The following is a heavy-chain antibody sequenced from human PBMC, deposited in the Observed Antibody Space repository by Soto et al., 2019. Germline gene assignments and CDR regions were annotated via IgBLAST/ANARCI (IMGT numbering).Heavy chain of an antibody. V-gene: IGHV4-59*01. Sequence: SETLSLTCTVSRASISSYYWSWIRQSPGKGLGWIGYISYSGGTNYNPSLRGRVTISLDTSKNQFSLKLNSLTAEDTAMYYCARGEGLGLDDWGQGTLVTVSS. CDR3: ARGEGLGLDD. D-gene: IGHD6-19*01. CDR1: RASISSYY. CDR2: ISYSGGT. J-gene: IGHJ4*02.